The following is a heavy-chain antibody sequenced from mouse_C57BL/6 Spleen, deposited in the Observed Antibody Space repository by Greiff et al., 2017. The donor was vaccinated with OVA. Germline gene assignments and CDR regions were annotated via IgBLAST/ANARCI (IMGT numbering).Heavy chain of an antibody. Sequence: VQLQQSGPELVKPGASVKISCKASGYTFTDYYMNWVKQSHGKSLEWIGDINPNNGGTSYNQKFKGKATLTVEKSSSTAYIELRSLTSEDSAVYYGANHYGNPYNAMDYWGQGTSVTVSS. V-gene: IGHV1-26*01. CDR1: GYTFTDYY. D-gene: IGHD2-1*01. CDR3: ANHYGNPYNAMDY. CDR2: INPNNGGT. J-gene: IGHJ4*01.